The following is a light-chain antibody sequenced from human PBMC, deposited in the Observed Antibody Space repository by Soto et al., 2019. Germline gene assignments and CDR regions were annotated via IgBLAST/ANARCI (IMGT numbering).Light chain of an antibody. J-gene: IGKJ2*01. Sequence: ENVLTQSPGTLSLSPGERATLSCRASQSVYKNFLAWYQQKPGQAPRLLIYGASSRATGIPDRFSGSGSGTDFTLTISRLEPEDFAVYYCQQYGSSPPYTFGQGTKLEIK. V-gene: IGKV3-20*01. CDR2: GAS. CDR1: QSVYKNF. CDR3: QQYGSSPPYT.